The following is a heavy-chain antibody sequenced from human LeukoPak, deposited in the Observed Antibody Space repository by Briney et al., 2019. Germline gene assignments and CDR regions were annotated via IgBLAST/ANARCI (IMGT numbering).Heavy chain of an antibody. CDR2: INPSGGST. CDR1: GYTFTSYY. V-gene: IGHV1-46*01. D-gene: IGHD3-10*01. J-gene: IGHJ6*02. Sequence: ASVKVSCKASGYTFTSYYMHWVRQAPGQGLEWMGIINPSGGSTSYAQKFQGRVTMTRDTSTSTVYMELSSLRSEDTAVYYCARDESITMVRGVTVTSYYYGMDVWGQGTTVTVSS. CDR3: ARDESITMVRGVTVTSYYYGMDV.